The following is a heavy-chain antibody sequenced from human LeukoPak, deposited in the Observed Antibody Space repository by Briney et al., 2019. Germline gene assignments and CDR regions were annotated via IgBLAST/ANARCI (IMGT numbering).Heavy chain of an antibody. J-gene: IGHJ4*02. CDR2: IYYSGST. D-gene: IGHD6-13*01. CDR1: GGSISSSSYY. V-gene: IGHV4-39*02. Sequence: SETLSLTCTVSGGSISSSSYYWGWIRQPPGKGLEWIGSIYYSGSTYYNPSLKSRVTISVDTSKNQFSLQLNSVTPEDTAVYYCARDRSSWYTSMRIDYWGQGTLVTVSS. CDR3: ARDRSSWYTSMRIDY.